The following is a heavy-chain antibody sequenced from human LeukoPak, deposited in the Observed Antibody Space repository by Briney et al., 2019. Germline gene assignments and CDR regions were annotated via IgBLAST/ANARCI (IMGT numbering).Heavy chain of an antibody. CDR1: GFTFDDYA. J-gene: IGHJ6*04. CDR3: AELGITMIGGV. D-gene: IGHD3-10*02. Sequence: GGSLRLSCAASGFTFDDYAMHWVRQAPGKGLEWVSGISWNSGSIGYADSVKGRFTISRDNAKNSLYLQMNSLRAEDTAVYYCAELGITMIGGVWGKGTTATISS. V-gene: IGHV3-9*01. CDR2: ISWNSGSI.